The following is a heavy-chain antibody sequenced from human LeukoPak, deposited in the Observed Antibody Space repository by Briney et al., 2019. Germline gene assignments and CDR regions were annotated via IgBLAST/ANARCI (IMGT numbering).Heavy chain of an antibody. CDR1: GFTVSSNY. CDR2: IYSGGST. D-gene: IGHD3-10*01. Sequence: GGSLRLSCAASGFTVSSNYMSWVRQAPGKGLEWVSVIYSGGSTYYADSVKGRFTISRHNSKNTLYLQMNSLRAEDTAVYYCARENGSGSYYGLYYYGMDVCGQGTTVTVSS. V-gene: IGHV3-53*04. J-gene: IGHJ6*02. CDR3: ARENGSGSYYGLYYYGMDV.